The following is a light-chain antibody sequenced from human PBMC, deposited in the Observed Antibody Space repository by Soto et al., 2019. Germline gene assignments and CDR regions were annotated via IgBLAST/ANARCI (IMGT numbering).Light chain of an antibody. J-gene: IGLJ1*01. CDR1: SSDVGYFNH. CDR2: VVT. V-gene: IGLV2-14*01. Sequence: QSALTQPASVSGSPGQSIAISCTGTSSDVGYFNHVSWYQQHPGKAPKLLIYVVTNRPSGVSDRFSGSKSGSTASLTISGLQAEDEADYYCSSYTSTNTYVSGTGTKVTVL. CDR3: SSYTSTNTYV.